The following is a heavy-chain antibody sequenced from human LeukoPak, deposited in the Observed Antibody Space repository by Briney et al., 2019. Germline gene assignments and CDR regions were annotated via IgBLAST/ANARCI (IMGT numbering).Heavy chain of an antibody. J-gene: IGHJ2*01. CDR3: ARRNRDKAISLDL. CDR2: IDPSVSQP. V-gene: IGHV5-10-1*01. Sequence: GESLKISCGGSGYSFTNYWISWVRQTPGRGVDWMARIDPSVSQPNYNPPFRGHVTVSVHKSNSTAYLQWSSLEASDTAIYYCARRNRDKAISLDLWGRGTMVTVSS. CDR1: GYSFTNYW. D-gene: IGHD1-14*01.